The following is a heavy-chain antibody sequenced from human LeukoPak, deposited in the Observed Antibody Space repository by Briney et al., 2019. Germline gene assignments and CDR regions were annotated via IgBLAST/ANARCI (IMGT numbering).Heavy chain of an antibody. J-gene: IGHJ4*02. D-gene: IGHD6-13*01. CDR2: ISAYNGNA. CDR1: GYTFTSYG. Sequence: ASVKVSCKASGYTFTSYGISWVRQAPGQGLEWMGWISAYNGNANYAQKLQGRVTMTTDTSTGIAYMELRGLRSDNTAVYYCARVTYSNIFDYWGQGTLVTVSS. V-gene: IGHV1-18*01. CDR3: ARVTYSNIFDY.